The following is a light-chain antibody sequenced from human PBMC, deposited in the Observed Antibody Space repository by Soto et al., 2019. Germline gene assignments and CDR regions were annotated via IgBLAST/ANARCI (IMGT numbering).Light chain of an antibody. CDR1: QGISTW. CDR3: QQASSFPIT. V-gene: IGKV1-12*01. Sequence: DIQMTQSPSSMSASVGDRVTITCRASQGISTWLAWYQQRPGKAPKLLIYAESNLQSGVPSRFSGSGSGIEFTLSITSLQPEDSATYYCQQASSFPITFGQGTRLEIK. CDR2: AES. J-gene: IGKJ5*01.